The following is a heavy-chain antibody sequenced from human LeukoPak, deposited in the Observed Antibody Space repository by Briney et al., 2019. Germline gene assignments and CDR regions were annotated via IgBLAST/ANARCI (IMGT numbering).Heavy chain of an antibody. V-gene: IGHV4-30-2*01. CDR2: IYHSGST. Sequence: PSETLSLTCAVSGGSISSGGYSWSWIRQPPGKGLEWIGYIYHSGSTYYNPSLKSRVTISVDRSKNQFPLKLSSVTAADTAVYYCARDSMVRGVIIERWFDPWGQGTLVTVSS. CDR3: ARDSMVRGVIIERWFDP. D-gene: IGHD3-10*01. CDR1: GGSISSGGYS. J-gene: IGHJ5*02.